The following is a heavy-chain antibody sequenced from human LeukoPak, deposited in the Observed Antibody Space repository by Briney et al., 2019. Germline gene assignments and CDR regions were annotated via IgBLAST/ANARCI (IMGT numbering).Heavy chain of an antibody. CDR1: GYTLTELS. D-gene: IGHD6-13*01. V-gene: IGHV1-2*02. Sequence: ASVKVSCKVSGYTLTELSMQWVRQAPGQGLEWMGWINPKNAGTNFAQRFQGRVTMTRDTSSSTVYMELSGLRSDDTAFYYCARTLYVAAVPGGLDYWGQGTLVTVSS. CDR2: INPKNAGT. J-gene: IGHJ4*02. CDR3: ARTLYVAAVPGGLDY.